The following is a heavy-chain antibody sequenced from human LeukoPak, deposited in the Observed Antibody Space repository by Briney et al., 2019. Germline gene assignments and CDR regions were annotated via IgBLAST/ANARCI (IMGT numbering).Heavy chain of an antibody. CDR3: ARLNYANWFDP. Sequence: SETLSLTCTVSGGSITSYYWSCIRQPPRKGLEWIGYIYYSGSTNHNPSLKSRVTISVDTSKNQVSLKLSSVTAADTAVYFCARLNYANWFDPWGQGTLVTVSS. CDR1: GGSITSYY. CDR2: IYYSGST. D-gene: IGHD2-2*01. V-gene: IGHV4-59*01. J-gene: IGHJ5*02.